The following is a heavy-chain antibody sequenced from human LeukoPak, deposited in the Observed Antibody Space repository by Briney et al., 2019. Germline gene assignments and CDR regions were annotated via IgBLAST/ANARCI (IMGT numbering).Heavy chain of an antibody. V-gene: IGHV3-21*01. CDR2: ISSSSSYI. Sequence: PGGSLRLPCAASGLTFSSYSMNWVRQAPGKGLEWVSSISSSSSYIYYADSVKGRFTISRDNAKNSLYLQMNSLRAEDTAVYYCARVSSSPFDPWGQGTLVTVSS. CDR3: ARVSSSPFDP. D-gene: IGHD1-14*01. J-gene: IGHJ5*02. CDR1: GLTFSSYS.